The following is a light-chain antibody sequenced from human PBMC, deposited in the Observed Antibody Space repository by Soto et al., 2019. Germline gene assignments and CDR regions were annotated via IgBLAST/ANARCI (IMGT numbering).Light chain of an antibody. Sequence: QSVLTQPPSASGSPGQRVTISCSGSSSNIGSSSVNWYQQFPGTAPKLLIYNDNQWPSGVPDRFSGSRSGTSASLAISGLQSEDEADYFCSSYTSNSTLVFGGGTKVTVL. CDR1: SSNIGSSS. J-gene: IGLJ3*02. CDR3: SSYTSNSTLV. V-gene: IGLV1-44*01. CDR2: NDN.